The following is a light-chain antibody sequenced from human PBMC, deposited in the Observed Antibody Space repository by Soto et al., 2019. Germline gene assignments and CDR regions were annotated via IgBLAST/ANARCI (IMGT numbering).Light chain of an antibody. J-gene: IGKJ1*01. Sequence: EIVLTQSPGTLSLSPRERATLSCRASQSVSSSYLAWYQQKPGQAPRLLIYGASSRATGIPDRFSGSGSGTDFTLNISRLEPEDFAVYYCQQDGSSPPWTFGQGTKVEIK. CDR2: GAS. V-gene: IGKV3-20*01. CDR1: QSVSSSY. CDR3: QQDGSSPPWT.